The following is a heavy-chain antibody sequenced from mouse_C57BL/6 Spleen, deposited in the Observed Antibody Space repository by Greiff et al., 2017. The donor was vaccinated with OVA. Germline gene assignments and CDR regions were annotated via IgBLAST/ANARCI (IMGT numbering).Heavy chain of an antibody. CDR1: GYTFTSYW. CDR3: ARRQLRVYYAMDY. V-gene: IGHV1-64*01. J-gene: IGHJ4*01. Sequence: QVQLQQPGAELVKPGASVKLSCKASGYTFTSYWMHWVKQRPGQGLEWIGMIHPNSGSTNYNEKFKSKATLTVDKSSSTAYMQLSSLTSEDSAVYYCARRQLRVYYAMDYWGQGTSVTVSS. D-gene: IGHD3-2*02. CDR2: IHPNSGST.